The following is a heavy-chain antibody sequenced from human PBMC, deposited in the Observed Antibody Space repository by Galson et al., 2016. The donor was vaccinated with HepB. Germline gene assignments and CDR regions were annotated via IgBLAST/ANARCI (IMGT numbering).Heavy chain of an antibody. CDR2: IKSGGSNI. J-gene: IGHJ4*02. CDR3: STLRAFWSG. CDR1: GFTFSRQW. V-gene: IGHV3-74*01. D-gene: IGHD3-3*01. Sequence: SLRLSCAASGFTFSRQWMYWVRQAPGKGLAWVSQIKSGGSNINYADSVKGRFTISRDNAGNTLYLKMNSLGAEDTAVYYCSTLRAFWSGWGQGTLVTVSP.